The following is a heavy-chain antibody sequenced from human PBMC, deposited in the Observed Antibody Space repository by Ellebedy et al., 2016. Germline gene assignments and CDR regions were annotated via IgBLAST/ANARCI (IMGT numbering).Heavy chain of an antibody. Sequence: GESLKISXAASGFTFSSYAMSWVRQAPGKGLEWVSYISSSSSYTNYADSVKGRFTISRDNAKNSLYLQMNSLRAEDTAVYYCARVNYYDSSGYLDYWGQGTLVTVSS. CDR3: ARVNYYDSSGYLDY. J-gene: IGHJ4*02. CDR2: ISSSSSYT. D-gene: IGHD3-22*01. CDR1: GFTFSSYA. V-gene: IGHV3-11*05.